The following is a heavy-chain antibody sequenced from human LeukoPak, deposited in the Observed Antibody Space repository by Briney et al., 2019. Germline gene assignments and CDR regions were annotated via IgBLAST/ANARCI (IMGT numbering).Heavy chain of an antibody. D-gene: IGHD3-9*01. V-gene: IGHV4-38-2*01. CDR1: GYSISSDY. J-gene: IGHJ4*02. CDR3: ARATLQLILNYDILTGSYFDY. CDR2: IYHSGST. Sequence: SETLSLTCAVSGYSISSDYWGWIRQPPGKGLEWIGSIYHSGSTYYNPSLKSRVTISVDTSKNQFSLKLSSVTAADTAVYYCARATLQLILNYDILTGSYFDYWGQGTLVTVSS.